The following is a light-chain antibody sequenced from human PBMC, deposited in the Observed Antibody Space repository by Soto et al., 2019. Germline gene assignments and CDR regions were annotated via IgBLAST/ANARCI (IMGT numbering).Light chain of an antibody. J-gene: IGLJ1*01. CDR1: SSNIGGNT. Sequence: QSVLTQPPSASGTPGQRVTISCSTSSSNIGGNTVNWYQQVPGTAPKLLIYSYDQRPSGVPDRFSGSKSGTSAPLAISGLQSEDEADYYCAAWDASLNGYVFGTGTKLTVL. V-gene: IGLV1-44*01. CDR3: AAWDASLNGYV. CDR2: SYD.